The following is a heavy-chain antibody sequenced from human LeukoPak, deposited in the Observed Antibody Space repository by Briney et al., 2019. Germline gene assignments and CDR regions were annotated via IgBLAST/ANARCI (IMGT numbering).Heavy chain of an antibody. D-gene: IGHD3/OR15-3a*01. CDR1: GYTFTGYY. Sequence: ASVKVSCKASGYTFTGYYMHWVRQAPGQGLEWMGWINPNSGGTNSVQKFQGRVTMTTDTSTSTSYMELRSLRSDDTAVYYCVRDLGVDTSMIFFDYWGQGTVVTVSS. V-gene: IGHV1-2*02. CDR3: VRDLGVDTSMIFFDY. J-gene: IGHJ4*02. CDR2: INPNSGGT.